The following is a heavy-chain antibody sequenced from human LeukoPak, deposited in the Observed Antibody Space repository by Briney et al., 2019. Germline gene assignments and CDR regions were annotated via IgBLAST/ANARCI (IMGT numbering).Heavy chain of an antibody. CDR2: ISTYNGNT. CDR1: GYTFTNYG. CDR3: ARSRDGSGSHAIDY. D-gene: IGHD3-10*01. V-gene: IGHV1-18*01. Sequence: ASVKVSCKASGYTFTNYGISWVRQAPGQGLEWMGWISTYNGNTNYAQKLQGRVTMTTDTSTSTAYMELRRLRSDDTAVYYCARSRDGSGSHAIDYWGQGTLVTVSS. J-gene: IGHJ4*02.